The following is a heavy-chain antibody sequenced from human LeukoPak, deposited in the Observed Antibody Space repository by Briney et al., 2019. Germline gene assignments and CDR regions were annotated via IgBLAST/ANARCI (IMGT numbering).Heavy chain of an antibody. J-gene: IGHJ4*02. Sequence: AGGSLRLSCAASGFTFSSYAMSWVRQAPGKGLEWVSAISGSGGSTYYADSVKGRFTISRDNSKNTLYLQMNSLRAEDTAVYYCAKDYYYDSSGYYSVFDYWAREPWSPSPQ. D-gene: IGHD3-22*01. V-gene: IGHV3-23*01. CDR2: ISGSGGST. CDR1: GFTFSSYA. CDR3: AKDYYYDSSGYYSVFDY.